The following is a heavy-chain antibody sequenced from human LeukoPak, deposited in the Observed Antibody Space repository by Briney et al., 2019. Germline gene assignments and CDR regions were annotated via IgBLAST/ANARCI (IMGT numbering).Heavy chain of an antibody. D-gene: IGHD3-10*01. CDR2: IFYSGTDK. V-gene: IGHV3-30*02. Sequence: GGSLRLSCAASGFIFRTYAMNWVRQAPGKGLEWVAFIFYSGTDKYADSVKGRFTISRDNSKNTLYLEMNRLRPEDTALYYCAKAGASGPGPIDSWGQGTPVIVSS. CDR3: AKAGASGPGPIDS. CDR1: GFIFRTYA. J-gene: IGHJ4*02.